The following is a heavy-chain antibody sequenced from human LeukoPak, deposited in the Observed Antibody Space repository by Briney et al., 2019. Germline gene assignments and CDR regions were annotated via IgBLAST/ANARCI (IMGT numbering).Heavy chain of an antibody. Sequence: ASVKVSCKASGYTFTGYYMHWVRQAPGQGLEWMGWINPNSGDTDYAQKFQGRVTMTRDTSINTAYRELSRLRSDDTAVYYCARGSTLYYYRDWGQGTLVTVSS. V-gene: IGHV1-2*02. J-gene: IGHJ4*02. CDR3: ARGSTLYYYRD. CDR1: GYTFTGYY. CDR2: INPNSGDT. D-gene: IGHD3-10*01.